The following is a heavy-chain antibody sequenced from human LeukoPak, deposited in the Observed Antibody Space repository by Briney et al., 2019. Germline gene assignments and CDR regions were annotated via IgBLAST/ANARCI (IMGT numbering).Heavy chain of an antibody. D-gene: IGHD3-22*01. CDR1: GFTFSSYA. CDR3: AASAYYVAAADAY. CDR2: ISGSGTNT. Sequence: PGGSLRLSCAASGFTFSSYAMSWVRQAPGKGLEWVSDISGSGTNTYYADSVKGRFTISRDYSSNTLYLQMNSLRAEDMALYYCAASAYYVAAADAYWGQGTLVTVSS. J-gene: IGHJ4*02. V-gene: IGHV3-23*01.